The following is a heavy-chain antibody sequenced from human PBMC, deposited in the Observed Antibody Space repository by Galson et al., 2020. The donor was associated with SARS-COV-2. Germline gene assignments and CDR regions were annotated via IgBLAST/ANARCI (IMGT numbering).Heavy chain of an antibody. Sequence: ALHGESLKISCAASGFTFSSYWMHWVRQAPGKGLVWVSRIYSEGSSTSYADSVKGRFTISGDDAKNTLYVHMRSLRAEDTAVYYCARGDMRNDYFDYWGQGTLVTVSS. V-gene: IGHV3-74*01. CDR2: IYSEGSST. CDR3: ARGDMRNDYFDY. J-gene: IGHJ4*02. D-gene: IGHD3-16*01. CDR1: GFTFSSYW.